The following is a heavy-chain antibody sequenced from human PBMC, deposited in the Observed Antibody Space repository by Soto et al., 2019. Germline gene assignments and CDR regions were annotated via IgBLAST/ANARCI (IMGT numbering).Heavy chain of an antibody. D-gene: IGHD3-10*01. J-gene: IGHJ5*02. CDR2: INHSGST. CDR3: ARGDIRGFSELSSWFDP. V-gene: IGHV4-34*01. Sequence: SETLSLTCSVYGGSFSGYYWSWIRQPPGKGLDWIGEINHSGSTNYNPSLKSRVTISVDTSKNQCSLKLSSVTAADTAVYYCARGDIRGFSELSSWFDPWGQGTLVTVAS. CDR1: GGSFSGYY.